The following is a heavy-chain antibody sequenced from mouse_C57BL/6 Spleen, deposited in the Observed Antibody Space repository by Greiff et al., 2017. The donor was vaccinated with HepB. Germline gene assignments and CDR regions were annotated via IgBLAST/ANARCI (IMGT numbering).Heavy chain of an antibody. CDR3: ASDYYGSRY. Sequence: EVKLEESGGGLVKPGGSLKLSCAASGFTFSSYTMSWVRQTPEKRLEWVATISGGGGNTYYPDSVKGRFTISRDNAKNTLYLQMSSLRSEDTALYYCASDYYGSRYWGQGTTLTVSS. D-gene: IGHD1-1*01. J-gene: IGHJ2*01. CDR2: ISGGGGNT. V-gene: IGHV5-9*01. CDR1: GFTFSSYT.